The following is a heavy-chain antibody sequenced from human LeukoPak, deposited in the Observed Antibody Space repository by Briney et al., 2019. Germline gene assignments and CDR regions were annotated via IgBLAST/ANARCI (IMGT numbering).Heavy chain of an antibody. V-gene: IGHV3-23*01. CDR2: IPGSGDIT. CDR1: GFTFNSYA. D-gene: IGHD2-2*01. Sequence: HPGGSLRLSCAASGFTFNSYAMSWVRQAPGKGLEWVSVIPGSGDITYYADSVKGRFTISRDNSKNRLYLQMNSLRAEDTAVYYCAHCSSTGCYAGIGYYYGMDVWGQGTTVTVSS. CDR3: AHCSSTGCYAGIGYYYGMDV. J-gene: IGHJ6*02.